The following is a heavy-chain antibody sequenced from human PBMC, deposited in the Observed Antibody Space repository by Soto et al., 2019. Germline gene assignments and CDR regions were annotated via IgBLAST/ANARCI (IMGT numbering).Heavy chain of an antibody. CDR1: GGSISSYY. CDR3: ASTKVMSGPYNN. D-gene: IGHD3-10*01. Sequence: SETLSLTCTVSGGSISSYYWSWIRQPPGKGLEWIGYIYYSGSTNYNPSLKSRVTISVDTSKNQFSLKLSSVTAADTAVYYCASTKVMSGPYNNWGQGTLVTVSS. J-gene: IGHJ4*02. CDR2: IYYSGST. V-gene: IGHV4-59*08.